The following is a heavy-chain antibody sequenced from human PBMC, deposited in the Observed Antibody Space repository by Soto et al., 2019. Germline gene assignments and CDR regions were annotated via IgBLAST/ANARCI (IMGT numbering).Heavy chain of an antibody. V-gene: IGHV1-18*01. CDR3: ARRRTFWSGIPTEFDY. CDR2: ISAYNGNT. CDR1: GYTFTSYG. Sequence: ASVKVSCKASGYTFTSYGISWVRQAPGQGLEWMGWISAYNGNTNYAQKLQGRVTMTTDKSTSKAYMELRSLGSDDTAVYYCARRRTFWSGIPTEFDYWGQGTLVTVSS. D-gene: IGHD3-3*01. J-gene: IGHJ4*02.